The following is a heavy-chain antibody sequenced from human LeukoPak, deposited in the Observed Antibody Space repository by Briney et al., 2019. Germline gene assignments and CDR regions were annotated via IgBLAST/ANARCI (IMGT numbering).Heavy chain of an antibody. CDR1: GFTVSSNY. V-gene: IGHV3-53*01. CDR2: IYSGGST. CDR3: ARARNYFDY. J-gene: IGHJ4*02. Sequence: GGSLRLSCPASGFTVSSNYMSWVRQAPGKGLEWVSVIYSGGSTYYADSVKGRFTISRDNSKNTLYLQMNSLRAEDTAVYYYARARNYFDYWGQGTLVTVSS.